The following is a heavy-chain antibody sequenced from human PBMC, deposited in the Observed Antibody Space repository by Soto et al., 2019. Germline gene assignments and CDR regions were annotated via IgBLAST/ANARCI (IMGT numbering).Heavy chain of an antibody. CDR2: IYPGDSQT. Sequence: EVQLLQSGPEVKKAGESLKISCQASGYSFTAYWIAWVRQMPGQGLEWMGIIYPGDSQTRYSPSFQGRVTISADKSISTAYRQWTSLQASDTAMYYCTRDLDYGGDPDNFDPWGQGTLVTVSS. CDR3: TRDLDYGGDPDNFDP. V-gene: IGHV5-51*03. CDR1: GYSFTAYW. J-gene: IGHJ5*02. D-gene: IGHD4-17*01.